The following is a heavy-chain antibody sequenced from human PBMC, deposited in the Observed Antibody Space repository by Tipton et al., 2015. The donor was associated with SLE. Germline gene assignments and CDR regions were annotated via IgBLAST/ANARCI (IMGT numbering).Heavy chain of an antibody. J-gene: IGHJ6*03. Sequence: QLVQSGPEVKKPGASVKVSCKASGYIFTSYGISWVRQAPGQGLEWMGWISVYNGDTRYPQKLQGRVTMTTDPSTNTAYMELRSLRSDDTAVYYCARRLSRGWYGDYYYMDAWGKGTTVTVSS. CDR3: ARRLSRGWYGDYYYMDA. D-gene: IGHD6-19*01. CDR2: ISVYNGDT. CDR1: GYIFTSYG. V-gene: IGHV1-18*01.